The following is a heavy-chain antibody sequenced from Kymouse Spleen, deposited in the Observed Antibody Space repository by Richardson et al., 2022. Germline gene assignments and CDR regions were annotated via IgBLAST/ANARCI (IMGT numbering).Heavy chain of an antibody. CDR3: ARSIVVVTAIDAFDI. Sequence: EVQLVESGGGLVQPGGSLRLSCAASGFTFSSYWMHWVRQAPGKGLVWVSRINSDGSSTSYADSVKGRFTISRDNAKNTLYLQMNSLRAEDTAVYYCARSIVVVTAIDAFDIWGQGTMVTVSS. CDR1: GFTFSSYW. J-gene: IGHJ3*02. V-gene: IGHV3-74*01. D-gene: IGHD2-21*02. CDR2: INSDGSST.